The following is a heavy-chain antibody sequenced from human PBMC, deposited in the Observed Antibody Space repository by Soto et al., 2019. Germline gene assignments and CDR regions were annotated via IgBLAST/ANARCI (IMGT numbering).Heavy chain of an antibody. V-gene: IGHV4-59*07. Sequence: PSDTLSLTCTVCGGSMNGYYGGWTRQPPGKGLQWIGYIYYSGSTNYNPSLKSRVTISVVSSKNQVSLKLSSVTAADTAVYYCTRVGGYYGDYPNFDYWGQGTLVTVSS. J-gene: IGHJ4*02. CDR1: GGSMNGYY. CDR3: TRVGGYYGDYPNFDY. CDR2: IYYSGST. D-gene: IGHD4-17*01.